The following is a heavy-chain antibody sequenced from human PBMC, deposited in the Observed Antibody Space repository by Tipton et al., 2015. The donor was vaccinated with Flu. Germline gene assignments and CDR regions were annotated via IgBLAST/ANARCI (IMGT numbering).Heavy chain of an antibody. V-gene: IGHV4-34*09. CDR1: GGSFSGYY. CDR2: INHSGST. CDR3: ARGRRLNRAPGQLDV. D-gene: IGHD1-14*01. Sequence: TLSLTCAVYGGSFSGYYWSWIRQPPGKGLEWIGEINHSGSTNYNPSLKSRVTISVDTSKNQFSLKLSSVTAADTAVYYCARGRRLNRAPGQLDVWGQGTTVTVSS. J-gene: IGHJ6*02.